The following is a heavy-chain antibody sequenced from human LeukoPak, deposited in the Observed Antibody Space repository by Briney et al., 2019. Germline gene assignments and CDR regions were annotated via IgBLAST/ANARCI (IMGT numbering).Heavy chain of an antibody. V-gene: IGHV3-23*01. D-gene: IGHD3-3*01. CDR2: ISGRGDLE. J-gene: IGHJ6*03. CDR1: GFTFSSYA. Sequence: GGSLRLSCSASGFTFSSYAMTWVRQAPGKGLEWVSTISGRGDLEFYTESVRGRFTISRDHSKNTVHLQMDSLRAEDTAIYYCAREGDFWSGYPIDHYYYMDVWGKGTTVTVTS. CDR3: AREGDFWSGYPIDHYYYMDV.